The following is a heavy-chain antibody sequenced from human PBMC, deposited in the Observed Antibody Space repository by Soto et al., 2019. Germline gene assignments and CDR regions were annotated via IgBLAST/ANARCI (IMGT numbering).Heavy chain of an antibody. V-gene: IGHV4-4*02. CDR2: IYHSGST. D-gene: IGHD3-10*01. Sequence: SETLSLTCAVSGGSISSSNWWSWVRQPPGKGLEWIGEIYHSGSTNYNPSLKSRVTISVDKSKNQFSLKLSSVTAADTAVYYCARVRLVRGVIIGWFDPWGQGTLVTVSS. J-gene: IGHJ5*02. CDR1: GGSISSSNW. CDR3: ARVRLVRGVIIGWFDP.